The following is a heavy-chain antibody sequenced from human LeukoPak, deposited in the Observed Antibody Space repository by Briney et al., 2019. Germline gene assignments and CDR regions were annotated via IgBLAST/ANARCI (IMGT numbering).Heavy chain of an antibody. CDR2: IYYSGST. CDR1: GGSISSSSYY. Sequence: SSETLSLTCTVSGGSISSSSYYWGWIRQPPGKGLEWIGSIYYSGSTYYNPSLKSRVTISVDTSKNQFSLKLSSVTAADTAVYYCASVDTAMVWGQGTLVTVSS. V-gene: IGHV4-39*07. D-gene: IGHD5-18*01. CDR3: ASVDTAMV. J-gene: IGHJ4*02.